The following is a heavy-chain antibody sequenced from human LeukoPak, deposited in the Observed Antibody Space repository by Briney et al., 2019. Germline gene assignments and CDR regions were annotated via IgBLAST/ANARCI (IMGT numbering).Heavy chain of an antibody. Sequence: PSETLSLTCAVYGGSFSGYYWSWIRQPPGKGLEWIGEINHSGGTNYNPSLKSRVTISVDTSKNQFSLKLSSVTAADTAVYYCARDLWSTAAGIFDFWGQGALVTVSS. CDR1: GGSFSGYY. CDR2: INHSGGT. J-gene: IGHJ4*02. CDR3: ARDLWSTAAGIFDF. D-gene: IGHD6-25*01. V-gene: IGHV4-34*01.